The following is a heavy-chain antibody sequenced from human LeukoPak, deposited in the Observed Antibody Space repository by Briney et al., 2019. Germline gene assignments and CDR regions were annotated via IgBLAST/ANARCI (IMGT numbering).Heavy chain of an antibody. J-gene: IGHJ6*02. D-gene: IGHD3-3*01. CDR2: ISGSGGST. CDR3: AKAGDFWSGYLFSTDYYYYYGMDV. Sequence: QPGGSLRLSCAASGFTFSSYAMSWVRQAPGKGLEWVSAISGSGGSTYYADSVKGRFTISRDNSKNTLYLQMNSLRAEDTAVYYCAKAGDFWSGYLFSTDYYYYYGMDVWGQGTTVTVSS. CDR1: GFTFSSYA. V-gene: IGHV3-23*01.